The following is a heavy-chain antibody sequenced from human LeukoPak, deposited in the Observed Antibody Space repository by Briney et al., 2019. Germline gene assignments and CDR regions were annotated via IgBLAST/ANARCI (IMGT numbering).Heavy chain of an antibody. Sequence: SETLSLTCTVSGGSISSSTYYWGWIRQPPGKGLEWIGSIFYSGRTYYNPSLKSRVAMSVDTSKNQFSLRLSSVNAADTAVYYCARDILATSIAAPYYWGQGTLVTVSS. CDR2: IFYSGRT. CDR1: GGSISSSTYY. V-gene: IGHV4-39*07. CDR3: ARDILATSIAAPYY. D-gene: IGHD6-13*01. J-gene: IGHJ4*02.